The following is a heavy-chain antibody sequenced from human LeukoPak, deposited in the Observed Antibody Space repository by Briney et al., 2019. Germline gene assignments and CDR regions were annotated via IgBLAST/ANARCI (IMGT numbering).Heavy chain of an antibody. J-gene: IGHJ5*02. CDR1: GFTFRTYA. V-gene: IGHV3-23*01. CDR2: ISDSGDGT. D-gene: IGHD1-20*01. CDR3: ARFNLGWFDP. Sequence: PGGSLRLSCAASGFTFRTYAMSWVRQAPGKGLEWVSGISDSGDGTYYAESVKGRFTISRDDAKNSLYLQMNSLRAEDTAVYYCARFNLGWFDPWGQGTLVTVSS.